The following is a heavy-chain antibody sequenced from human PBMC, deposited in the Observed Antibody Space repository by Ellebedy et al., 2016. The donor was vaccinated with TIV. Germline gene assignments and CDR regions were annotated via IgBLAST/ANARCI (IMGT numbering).Heavy chain of an antibody. Sequence: GESLKISCAASGFTFSSYAMSWVRQAPGKGLEWVSYISSSGSTIYYADSVKGRFTISRDNAKNSLYLQMNSLRAEDTAVYYCARDFGSAPFDYWGQGTLVTVSS. V-gene: IGHV3-48*04. D-gene: IGHD3-10*01. CDR2: ISSSGSTI. CDR1: GFTFSSYA. CDR3: ARDFGSAPFDY. J-gene: IGHJ4*02.